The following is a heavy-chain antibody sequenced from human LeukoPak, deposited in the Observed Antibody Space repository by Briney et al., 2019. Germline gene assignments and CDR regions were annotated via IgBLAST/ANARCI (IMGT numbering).Heavy chain of an antibody. CDR1: GGSISSYY. Sequence: SETLSLTCTVSGGSISSYYWSWIRQPAGKGLEWIGRIYTSGSTNYNPSLKSRVTMSVDTSKNQFSLKLSSVTAADTAVYYCARDRYYYVSGRFDYWGQGTLVTVSP. V-gene: IGHV4-4*07. D-gene: IGHD3-10*01. CDR2: IYTSGST. J-gene: IGHJ4*02. CDR3: ARDRYYYVSGRFDY.